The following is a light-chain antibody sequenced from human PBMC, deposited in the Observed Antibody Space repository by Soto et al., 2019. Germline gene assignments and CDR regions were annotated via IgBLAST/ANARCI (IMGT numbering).Light chain of an antibody. CDR3: QQYGSSRWT. CDR1: QNVSTRY. CDR2: AAS. J-gene: IGKJ1*01. V-gene: IGKV3-20*01. Sequence: EVVLTQSPGTLSLSPGERATLSCRASQNVSTRYLAWYQQKPGQAPRLLVYAASSRATGIPDRFSGRGSGTDFTLTISRLEPEDFAVYYCQQYGSSRWTFGQGTKVDIK.